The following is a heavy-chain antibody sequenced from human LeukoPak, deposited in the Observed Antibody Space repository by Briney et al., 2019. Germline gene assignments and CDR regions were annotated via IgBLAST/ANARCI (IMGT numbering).Heavy chain of an antibody. J-gene: IGHJ4*02. CDR3: ARINYGDYVYYFDY. D-gene: IGHD4-17*01. CDR2: IKSKTDGGTT. CDR1: GFTFSNAW. V-gene: IGHV3-15*01. Sequence: PGGSLRLSCAASGFTFSNAWMSWVRQAPGKGLEWVGRIKSKTDGGTTDYAAPVKGRFTISRDDSKNTLYLQMNSLKTEDTAVYYCARINYGDYVYYFDYWGQGTLVTVSS.